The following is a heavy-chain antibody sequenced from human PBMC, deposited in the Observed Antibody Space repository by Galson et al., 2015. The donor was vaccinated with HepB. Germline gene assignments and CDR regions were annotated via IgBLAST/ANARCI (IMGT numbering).Heavy chain of an antibody. D-gene: IGHD2-2*01. V-gene: IGHV3-21*01. CDR1: GFTFSSYS. Sequence: SLRLSCAASGFTFSSYSMNWVRQAPGKGLEWVSSISSSSSYIYYADSVKGRFTISRDNAKNSLYLQMNSLRAEDTAVYYCARGRGPYIVVVPAGTGDIMGYFDLWGRGTLVTVSS. CDR3: ARGRGPYIVVVPAGTGDIMGYFDL. CDR2: ISSSSSYI. J-gene: IGHJ2*01.